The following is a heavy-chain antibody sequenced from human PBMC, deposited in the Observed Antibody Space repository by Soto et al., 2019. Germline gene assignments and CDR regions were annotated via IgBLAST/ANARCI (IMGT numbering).Heavy chain of an antibody. CDR1: GYTFTNHA. J-gene: IGHJ4*01. CDR3: ATDSWVRGSNRWDFDY. CDR2: INAGNGNT. Sequence: QVQLVQSGAEVKKPGASVKVSCKPSGYTFTNHAIYWVRQAPGQRLEWMGWINAGNGNTKYSQTFQGRVTLSRDTPASTAYMELSSLRSEDTAVYYCATDSWVRGSNRWDFDYWGQGTRVTVSS. V-gene: IGHV1-3*01. D-gene: IGHD1-26*01.